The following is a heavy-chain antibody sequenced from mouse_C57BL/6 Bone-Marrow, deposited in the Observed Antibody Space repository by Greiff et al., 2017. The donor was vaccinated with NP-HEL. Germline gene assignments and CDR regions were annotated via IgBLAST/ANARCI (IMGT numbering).Heavy chain of an antibody. CDR3: ARHCDYDGEWYFDV. J-gene: IGHJ1*03. CDR2: INSDGGST. Sequence: EVKVVESGGGLVQPGESLKLSCESNEYEFPSHNMSWVRQTPEKRLELVAAINSDGGSTYYPDTMERRFIISRDNTKKTMYLQMSSLRSEDTALYYCARHCDYDGEWYFDVWGTGTTVTVSS. D-gene: IGHD2-4*01. CDR1: EYEFPSHN. V-gene: IGHV5-2*01.